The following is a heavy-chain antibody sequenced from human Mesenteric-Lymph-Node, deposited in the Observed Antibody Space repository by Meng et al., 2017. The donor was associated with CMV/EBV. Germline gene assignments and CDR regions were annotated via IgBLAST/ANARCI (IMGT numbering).Heavy chain of an antibody. CDR2: IHYSGST. J-gene: IGHJ4*02. Sequence: SETLSLTCTVSGGSISSYYWSWIRQPPGNGLEWIGYIHYSGSTNYNPSLKSRVTISVDTSKNQFSLKLSSVTAADTAVYYCARNGRESRGYYANFDYWGQGTLVTVSS. CDR3: ARNGRESRGYYANFDY. V-gene: IGHV4-59*01. D-gene: IGHD3-3*01. CDR1: GGSISSYY.